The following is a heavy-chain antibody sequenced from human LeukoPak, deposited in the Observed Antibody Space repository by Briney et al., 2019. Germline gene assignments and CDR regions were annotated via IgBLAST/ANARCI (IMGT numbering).Heavy chain of an antibody. V-gene: IGHV1-69*13. CDR3: ARAYVDTAKRDAFDI. CDR1: GGTFSSYA. D-gene: IGHD5-18*01. Sequence: SVKVSCKASGGTFSSYAISWVRQAPGQGLEWMGGIIPIFGTANYAQKFQGRVTITADESTSTAYMELSSQRSEDTAVYYCARAYVDTAKRDAFDIWGQGTMVTVSS. J-gene: IGHJ3*02. CDR2: IIPIFGTA.